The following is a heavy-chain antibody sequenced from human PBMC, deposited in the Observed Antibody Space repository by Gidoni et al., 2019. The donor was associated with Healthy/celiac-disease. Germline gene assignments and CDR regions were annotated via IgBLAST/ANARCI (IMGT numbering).Heavy chain of an antibody. Sequence: QVQLQESGPGLVKPSQTLSLTCTVTGFSLSRGVYYWSWLSQHPGKGLEWIGYIYYSGRTYYNPSLKSRVTISVDTSKNQFSLKLSSVTAADTAVYYCARDQGTNYYYYYGMDVWGQGTTVTVSS. CDR2: IYYSGRT. CDR3: ARDQGTNYYYYYGMDV. V-gene: IGHV4-31*03. CDR1: GFSLSRGVYY. J-gene: IGHJ6*02.